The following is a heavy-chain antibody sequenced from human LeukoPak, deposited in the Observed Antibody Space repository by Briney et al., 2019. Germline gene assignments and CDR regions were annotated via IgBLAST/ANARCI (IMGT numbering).Heavy chain of an antibody. CDR1: GFTFSSYG. Sequence: PGGSLRLSCAASGFTFSSYGMHWVRQAPGKGLEWVAFIRYDGSNKYYADSVKGRFTISRDNSKNTLYLQMNSLRAEDTAVYYCAKDANYYDSSGYYYGIDYWGQGTLVTVSS. CDR2: IRYDGSNK. V-gene: IGHV3-30*02. J-gene: IGHJ4*02. CDR3: AKDANYYDSSGYYYGIDY. D-gene: IGHD3-22*01.